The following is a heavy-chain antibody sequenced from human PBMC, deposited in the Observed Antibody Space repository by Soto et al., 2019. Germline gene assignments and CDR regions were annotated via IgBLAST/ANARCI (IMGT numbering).Heavy chain of an antibody. CDR1: GFTFSSYG. CDR2: IWYDGSNK. J-gene: IGHJ4*02. CDR3: AGSPPDSSGCMSY. V-gene: IGHV3-33*01. D-gene: IGHD6-19*01. Sequence: GGSLRLSCAASGFTFSSYGMHWVRQAPGKGLEWVAVIWYDGSNKYYADSVKGRFTISRDNSKNTLYLQMNSLRAEDTAVYYCAGSPPDSSGCMSYWGQGILVTVSS.